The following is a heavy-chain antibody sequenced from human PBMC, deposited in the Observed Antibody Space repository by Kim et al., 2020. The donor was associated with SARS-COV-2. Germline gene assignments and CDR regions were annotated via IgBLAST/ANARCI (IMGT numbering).Heavy chain of an antibody. D-gene: IGHD3-22*01. Sequence: GGSLRLSCAASGFTFSNYAIHWVRQAPGKGLEWVAVIWHDESKKYYVDSVKGRFTISRDNSNNTLYLQMNSLRAEDTAVYYCAREGGNTGYYFTDSWGQG. CDR3: AREGGNTGYYFTDS. CDR2: IWHDESKK. J-gene: IGHJ5*01. CDR1: GFTFSNYA. V-gene: IGHV3-33*01.